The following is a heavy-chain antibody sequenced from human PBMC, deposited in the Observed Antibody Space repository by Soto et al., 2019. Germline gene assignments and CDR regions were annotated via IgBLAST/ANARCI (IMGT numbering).Heavy chain of an antibody. V-gene: IGHV3-23*01. CDR2: ISGSVGST. CDR1: GFTSSSYA. CDR3: AKDIIGEEAMARFDY. Sequence: PWGSLRPSCAASGFTSSSYAMSCVRQAPWKGLEWVSAISGSVGSTYYADSVKGRFTTSRDNSKNTLYLQMNSLSAEDTAVYYCAKDIIGEEAMARFDYWGQGTLVTVSS. J-gene: IGHJ4*02. D-gene: IGHD3-10*01.